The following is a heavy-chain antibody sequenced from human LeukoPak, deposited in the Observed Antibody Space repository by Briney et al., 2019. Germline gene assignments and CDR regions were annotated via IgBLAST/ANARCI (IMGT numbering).Heavy chain of an antibody. Sequence: GGSLRLSCEASGFTFTEYWMTWVRQAPGQRLEWVANIKQDGSEMYYLDSVEGRFTISRDDAKNSVYLQMNSLGVEDTAVYFCAREAYCGGPSCFAVSYMDVWGEGTTVTVSS. CDR2: IKQDGSEM. CDR1: GFTFTEYW. CDR3: AREAYCGGPSCFAVSYMDV. D-gene: IGHD2-21*01. V-gene: IGHV3-7*01. J-gene: IGHJ6*03.